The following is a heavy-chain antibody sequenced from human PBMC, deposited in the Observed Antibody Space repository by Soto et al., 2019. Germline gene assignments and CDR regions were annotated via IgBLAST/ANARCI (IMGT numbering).Heavy chain of an antibody. Sequence: SETLSLTCTVSGCSISSYYWSWIRQPPGKGLEWIGYIYYSGSTSYNPSLKSRVTISVDTSKNQFSLKLSSVTAADTAVYYCARVFYDDYGDYDGWFDPWGQGTLVTVYS. D-gene: IGHD4-17*01. CDR1: GCSISSYY. J-gene: IGHJ5*02. V-gene: IGHV4-59*01. CDR3: ARVFYDDYGDYDGWFDP. CDR2: IYYSGST.